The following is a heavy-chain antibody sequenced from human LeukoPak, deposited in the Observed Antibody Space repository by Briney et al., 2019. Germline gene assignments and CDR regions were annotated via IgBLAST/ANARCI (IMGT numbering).Heavy chain of an antibody. CDR2: IYYSGST. J-gene: IGHJ4*02. Sequence: SQTLSLTCTVSGGSISSGGYYWSWIRQHPGKGLEWIGYIYYSGSTYYNPSPKSRVTISVDTSKNQFSLKLSSVTAADTAVYYCARARDFGVVTDYFDYWGQGTLVTVSS. V-gene: IGHV4-31*03. CDR1: GGSISSGGYY. CDR3: ARARDFGVVTDYFDY. D-gene: IGHD3-3*01.